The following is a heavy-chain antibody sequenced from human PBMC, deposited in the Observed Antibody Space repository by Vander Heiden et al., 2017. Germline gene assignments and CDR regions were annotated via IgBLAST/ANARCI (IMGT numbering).Heavy chain of an antibody. V-gene: IGHV1-8*01. CDR1: GYTFTRHA. CDR2: MNPNSGNT. D-gene: IGHD2-2*01. CDR3: ARAGGYCSSTSCYFRGYYYYGMDV. J-gene: IGHJ6*02. Sequence: QVQLVQSAAEVKKPGASVKVSCKASGYTFTRHALNWVRQATGQGLEWMGWMNPNSGNTGYAQKFQGRVTMTKNASISTAYMELSSLRSEDTAVYYCARAGGYCSSTSCYFRGYYYYGMDVWGQGTTVTVSS.